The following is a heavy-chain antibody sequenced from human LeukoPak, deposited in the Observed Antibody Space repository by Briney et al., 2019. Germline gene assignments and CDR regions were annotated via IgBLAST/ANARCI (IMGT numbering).Heavy chain of an antibody. CDR2: IDQHGSES. J-gene: IGHJ4*02. Sequence: GGSLRLSCAASGFTFSDYWMSWVRQAPGKGLEWVANIDQHGSESNHVDSVKGRFTISRDNAKNSLYLQMISLRAEDTAVYYCARGGGTFDYWGQGTLVTVSS. CDR3: ARGGGTFDY. V-gene: IGHV3-7*01. D-gene: IGHD1-26*01. CDR1: GFTFSDYW.